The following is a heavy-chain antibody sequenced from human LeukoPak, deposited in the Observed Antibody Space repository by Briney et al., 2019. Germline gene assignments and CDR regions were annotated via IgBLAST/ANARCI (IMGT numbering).Heavy chain of an antibody. CDR2: IIPIFGAA. Sequence: SVKVSCTASGGTFSSNAISWVRQAPGQGLEWVGGIIPIFGAAIYAQKFQGRVTMTRDTSTSTVYMYLSSLRSEDTAVYYCARDSLYGVVDYWGQGTLVTVSS. V-gene: IGHV1-69*05. CDR1: GGTFSSNA. CDR3: ARDSLYGVVDY. J-gene: IGHJ4*02. D-gene: IGHD4-17*01.